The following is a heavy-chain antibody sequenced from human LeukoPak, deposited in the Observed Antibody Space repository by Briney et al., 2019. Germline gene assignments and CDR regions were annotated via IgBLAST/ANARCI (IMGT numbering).Heavy chain of an antibody. CDR3: AKDLVGANSPLYFDY. Sequence: PGGSLRLSCAASGFTFSSYGMHWVRQAPGKGLEWVAFIRYDGSNKYYADSVKGRFTISRDNSKNTLYLQMNSLRAEDTAVYYCAKDLVGANSPLYFDYWGQGTLVTVSS. D-gene: IGHD1-26*01. V-gene: IGHV3-30*02. J-gene: IGHJ4*02. CDR2: IRYDGSNK. CDR1: GFTFSSYG.